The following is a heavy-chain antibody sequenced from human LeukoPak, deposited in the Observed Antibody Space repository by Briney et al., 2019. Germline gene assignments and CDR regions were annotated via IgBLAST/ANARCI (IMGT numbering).Heavy chain of an antibody. CDR1: GYTFTGCY. D-gene: IGHD2-2*01. J-gene: IGHJ2*01. V-gene: IGHV1-2*02. CDR3: ARSGVVPAADYWYFDL. CDR2: INPNSGGT. Sequence: ASVKVSCKASGYTFTGCYMHWVRQAPGQGLEWMGWINPNSGGTNYAQKFQGRVTMTRDTSISTAYMELSRLRSDDTAVYYCARSGVVPAADYWYFDLWGRGTLVTVSS.